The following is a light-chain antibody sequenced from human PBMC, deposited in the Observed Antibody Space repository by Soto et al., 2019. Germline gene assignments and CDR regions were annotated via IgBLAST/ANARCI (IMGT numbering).Light chain of an antibody. V-gene: IGKV3-20*01. J-gene: IGKJ4*01. CDR2: GAS. CDR3: QHYRKS. CDR1: QSVSSSY. Sequence: EIVLTQSPGTLSLSPGERATLSCRASQSVSSSYLAWYQQKPGQPPRLLIYGASSRATGIPDRFSGSGSGTDFTLTITQLETEEFAVSYGQHYRKSFGVGTKVEIK.